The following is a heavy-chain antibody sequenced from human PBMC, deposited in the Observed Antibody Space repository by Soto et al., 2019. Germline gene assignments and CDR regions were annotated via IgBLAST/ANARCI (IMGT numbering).Heavy chain of an antibody. D-gene: IGHD4-4*01. J-gene: IGHJ6*02. V-gene: IGHV1-69*01. CDR3: ASSPTVTDYYYYYGMDV. CDR1: GGTFSSYA. Sequence: QVQLVQSGAEVKKPGSSVKVSCKASGGTFSSYAISWVRQAPGQGLEWMGGIIPIFGTANYAQKFQGRVTITADESTSTAYMKLSSLRSEDTAVYYCASSPTVTDYYYYYGMDVWGQGTTVTVSS. CDR2: IIPIFGTA.